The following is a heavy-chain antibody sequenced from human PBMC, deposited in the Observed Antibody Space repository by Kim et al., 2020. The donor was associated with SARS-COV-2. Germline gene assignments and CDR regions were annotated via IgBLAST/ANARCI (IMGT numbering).Heavy chain of an antibody. CDR3: ARDRGGGCNSGSDY. CDR2: IIPILGIA. V-gene: IGHV1-69*04. Sequence: SVKVSCKASGGTFSSYAISWVRQAPGQGLEWMGRIIPILGIANYAQKFQGRVTITADKSTSTAYMELSSLRSEDTAVYYCARDRGGGCNSGSDYWGQGTLVTVSS. CDR1: GGTFSSYA. D-gene: IGHD4-4*01. J-gene: IGHJ4*02.